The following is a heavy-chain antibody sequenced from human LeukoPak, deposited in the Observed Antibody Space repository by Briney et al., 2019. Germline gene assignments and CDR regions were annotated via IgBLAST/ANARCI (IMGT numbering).Heavy chain of an antibody. CDR1: GLITDDYA. CDR3: ARVPYSGYHFDY. J-gene: IGHJ4*02. V-gene: IGHV3-43*02. Sequence: GGSLRLSCAAPGLITDDYAIHWVRQAPGKGLEWVSLISGDGGSTFYADSVWGRFTISRDNAKNSLYLQMNSLRAEDTAVYYCARVPYSGYHFDYWGQGTLVTVSS. CDR2: ISGDGGST. D-gene: IGHD1-26*01.